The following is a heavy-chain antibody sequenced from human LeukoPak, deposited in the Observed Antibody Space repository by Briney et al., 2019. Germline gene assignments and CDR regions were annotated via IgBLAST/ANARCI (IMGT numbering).Heavy chain of an antibody. Sequence: PSETLSLTCTVSGGSISSYYWSWIRQPAGKGLEWIGRIYTSGSTNYNPSLKSRVTMSVDTSKNQFSLKLSSVTAADTAVYYCARVNTMVRGVRRAYYFDYWGQGTLVTVSS. CDR1: GGSISSYY. CDR3: ARVNTMVRGVRRAYYFDY. CDR2: IYTSGST. J-gene: IGHJ4*02. V-gene: IGHV4-4*07. D-gene: IGHD3-10*01.